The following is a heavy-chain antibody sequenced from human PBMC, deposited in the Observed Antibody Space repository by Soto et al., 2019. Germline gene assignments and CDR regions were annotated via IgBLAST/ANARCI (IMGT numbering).Heavy chain of an antibody. V-gene: IGHV4-34*01. CDR1: GGSFSGYY. D-gene: IGHD3-3*01. Sequence: PSETLSLTCAVYGGSFSGYYWSWIRQPPGKGLEWIGEINHSGSTNYNPSIKSRVTISVDTSKNQFSLKLSSVTAADTAVYYCARVHDFWSGYGMDVWGQGTTVTVSS. J-gene: IGHJ6*02. CDR2: INHSGST. CDR3: ARVHDFWSGYGMDV.